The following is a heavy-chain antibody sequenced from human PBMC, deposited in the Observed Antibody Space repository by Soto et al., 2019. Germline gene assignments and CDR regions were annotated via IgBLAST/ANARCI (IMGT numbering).Heavy chain of an antibody. Sequence: QVQLVQSGAEVKKPGSSVKVSCKASGGTFSSYAISWVRQAPGQGLEWMGGIIPIFGTANYAQKFQGRVTITAEESTSTAYMELSSLRSEDTAVYYCARGGGGDFWSGYYPLNGMDVWGQGTTVTVSS. D-gene: IGHD3-3*01. V-gene: IGHV1-69*01. CDR1: GGTFSSYA. CDR3: ARGGGGDFWSGYYPLNGMDV. J-gene: IGHJ6*02. CDR2: IIPIFGTA.